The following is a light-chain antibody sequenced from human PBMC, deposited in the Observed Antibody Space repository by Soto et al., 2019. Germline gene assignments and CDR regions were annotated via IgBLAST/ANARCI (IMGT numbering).Light chain of an antibody. Sequence: DIVMTQPPDSLAVSLGERATINCKSSQSVLYSSNNKNYLAWYQQKPGQPPKLLIYWASTRESGVPDRFSGSGSGTDFTLTISSLQAEDVAVYYCQQYYSTWWTFGQGTKVDI. CDR3: QQYYSTWWT. J-gene: IGKJ1*01. V-gene: IGKV4-1*01. CDR1: QSVLYSSNNKNY. CDR2: WAS.